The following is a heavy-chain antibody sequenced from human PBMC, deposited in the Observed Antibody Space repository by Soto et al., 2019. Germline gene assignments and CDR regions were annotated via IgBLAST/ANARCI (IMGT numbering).Heavy chain of an antibody. D-gene: IGHD6-13*01. Sequence: QVQLVESGGGLVKPGGSLRLSCAASGFTFSDYYMSWIRRAPGKGLEWVSYINSSSTYTNYADSVKGRFTISRDNAKNSLYLQMNSLRAEDTAVYYCXRIIAAXGGRRYFDLWGRGTLVTVSS. CDR2: INSSSTYT. CDR1: GFTFSDYY. J-gene: IGHJ2*01. V-gene: IGHV3-11*05. CDR3: XRIIAAXGGRRYFDL.